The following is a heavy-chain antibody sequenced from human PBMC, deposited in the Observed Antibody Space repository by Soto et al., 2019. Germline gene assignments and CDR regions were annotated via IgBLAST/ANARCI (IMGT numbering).Heavy chain of an antibody. CDR1: GYIFTGYF. J-gene: IGHJ6*02. V-gene: IGHV1-2*02. CDR2: INPNTSAT. D-gene: IGHD3-16*01. CDR3: ARITSGRSHYVGRDV. Sequence: ASVKVSCKASGYIFTGYFIQWLRQAPGQGLEWMGWINPNTSATNYAQKFQGGVTMTRHTSLGAAYMDLTSLSPDAPAVYCWARITSGRSHYVGRDVWGQETTVTGS.